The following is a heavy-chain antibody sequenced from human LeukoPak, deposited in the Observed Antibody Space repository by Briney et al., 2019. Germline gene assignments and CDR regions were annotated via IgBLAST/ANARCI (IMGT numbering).Heavy chain of an antibody. CDR2: ISAYNGNT. CDR3: ARSGYCSSTSCYFPNFDY. CDR1: GYTFTSYG. J-gene: IGHJ4*02. Sequence: ASVKVSCKASGYTFTSYGISWVRQAPGQGLEWMGWISAYNGNTNYAQKLQGRVTMTTDTSTSTAYTELRSLRSDDTAVYYCARSGYCSSTSCYFPNFDYWGQGTLVTVSS. D-gene: IGHD2-2*01. V-gene: IGHV1-18*01.